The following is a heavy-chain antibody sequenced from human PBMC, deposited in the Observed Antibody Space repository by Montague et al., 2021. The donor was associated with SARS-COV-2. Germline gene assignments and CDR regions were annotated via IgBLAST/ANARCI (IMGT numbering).Heavy chain of an antibody. CDR1: GGSISSGGYY. CDR3: ARAYITMIVVVSAFDI. CDR2: IYYSGST. J-gene: IGHJ3*02. V-gene: IGHV4-31*03. Sequence: TLSLTCTVSGGSISSGGYYWSWIRQHPGKGLEWIGYIYYSGSTYYNPSLKSRVTISVDTSKSQFSLKLSSVTAADTAVYYCARAYITMIVVVSAFDIWGQGTMVTVSS. D-gene: IGHD3-22*01.